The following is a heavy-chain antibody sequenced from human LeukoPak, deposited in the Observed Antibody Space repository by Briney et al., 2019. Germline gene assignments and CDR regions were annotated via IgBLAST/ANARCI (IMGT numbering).Heavy chain of an antibody. CDR2: ISAYNGNT. CDR1: GYTFTSYG. CDR3: ARGSRRWYSSSWYYYGMDV. V-gene: IGHV1-18*01. J-gene: IGHJ6*02. Sequence: ASVKVSCKASGYTFTSYGISWVRQAPGQGLEWMGWISAYNGNTNYAQKLQGRVTMTTDTSTSTAYMELRSLRSADTAVYYCARGSRRWYSSSWYYYGMDVWGQGTTVTVSS. D-gene: IGHD6-13*01.